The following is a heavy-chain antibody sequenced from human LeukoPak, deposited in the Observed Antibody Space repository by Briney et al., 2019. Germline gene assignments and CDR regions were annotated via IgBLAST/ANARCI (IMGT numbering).Heavy chain of an antibody. J-gene: IGHJ4*03. D-gene: IGHD2-15*01. CDR1: GYTFATYG. CDR3: ARVPSLHCSDGNCLLGPGYFAG. V-gene: IGHV1-18*01. Sequence: ASVKVSCKTSGYTFATYGISWVRQAPGQGLEWMGWINTYNGNTNHAQKFQDRVTMTTDTDTSTAYMELRSLRSDDTAVFYCARVPSLHCSDGNCLLGPGYFAGWGQGTLVTVSS. CDR2: INTYNGNT.